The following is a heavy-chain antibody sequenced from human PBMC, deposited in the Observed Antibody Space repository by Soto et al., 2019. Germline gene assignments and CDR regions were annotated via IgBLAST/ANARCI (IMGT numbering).Heavy chain of an antibody. CDR2: INHSGST. CDR1: GVSFTGYY. Sequence: QVHLQQWGAGLLKPSETLSLTCAVYGVSFTGYYWSWIRHPPGKGLEWIGEINHSGSTNYNPSVKSRVTISVDTFKKQFSLKLISVTAADTAVYYCATSYYNFWSGYYLAYFDYWGQGTLVTVSS. CDR3: ATSYYNFWSGYYLAYFDY. D-gene: IGHD3-3*01. J-gene: IGHJ4*02. V-gene: IGHV4-34*01.